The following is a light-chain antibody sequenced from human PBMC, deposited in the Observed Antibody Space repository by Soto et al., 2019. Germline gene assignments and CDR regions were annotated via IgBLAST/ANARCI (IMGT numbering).Light chain of an antibody. V-gene: IGLV2-14*01. CDR1: SSDVGGYNY. CDR3: SSYTSSGV. J-gene: IGLJ1*01. Sequence: QSVLTQPASVSGSPGQSITISCTGTSSDVGGYNYVSWYQQHPGKAPKLMIYDVSNRPSGVSNRFSGSKSGNTASLTISGLQAEDEADYYCSSYTSSGVCGTGTKVTVL. CDR2: DVS.